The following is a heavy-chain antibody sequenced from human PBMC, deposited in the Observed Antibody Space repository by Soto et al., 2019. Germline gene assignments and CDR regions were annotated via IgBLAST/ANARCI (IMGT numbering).Heavy chain of an antibody. J-gene: IGHJ6*02. CDR3: AKDLCDSKYDHGMDV. CDR2: ISNDGSEQ. V-gene: IGHV3-30*18. CDR1: GFIFSDFG. D-gene: IGHD4-4*01. Sequence: QGQLVESGGGVVHPGRSLRLSCAASGFIFSDFGMHWVRQAPGKGLEWVAIISNDGSEQDYADSVKGRFTISRDNSKKTLNLQMHSLRPEDTALYYCAKDLCDSKYDHGMDVWGQGTTVTVSS.